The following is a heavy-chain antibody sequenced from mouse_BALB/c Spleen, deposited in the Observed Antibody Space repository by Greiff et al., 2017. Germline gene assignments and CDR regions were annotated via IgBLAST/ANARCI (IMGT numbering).Heavy chain of an antibody. CDR1: GFTFTDYT. Sequence: VQLKQSGPELVKPGASVKISCKTSGFTFTDYTMHWVKQSPGKSLEWIGGINPNNGGTCYNQKFKGKATLTVDKSSSTGYMELRSLTSEDSAVYYCGRGGIRRAMDYWGQGTSVTVSA. CDR3: GRGGIRRAMDY. J-gene: IGHJ4*01. V-gene: IGHV1-18*01. CDR2: INPNNGGT. D-gene: IGHD2-12*01.